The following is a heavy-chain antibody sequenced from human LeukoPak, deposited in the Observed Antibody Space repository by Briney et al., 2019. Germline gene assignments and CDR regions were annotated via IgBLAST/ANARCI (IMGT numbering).Heavy chain of an antibody. CDR1: SGSISSGGYY. D-gene: IGHD6-13*01. J-gene: IGHJ4*02. V-gene: IGHV4-30-2*01. CDR3: ARDLRSSSWSS. Sequence: SETLSLTCTVSSGSISSGGYYWSWIRQPPGKGLEWIGYIYHSGSTYYNPSLKSRVTISVDRSKNQFSLKLSSVTAADTAVYYCARDLRSSSWSSWGQGTLVTVSS. CDR2: IYHSGST.